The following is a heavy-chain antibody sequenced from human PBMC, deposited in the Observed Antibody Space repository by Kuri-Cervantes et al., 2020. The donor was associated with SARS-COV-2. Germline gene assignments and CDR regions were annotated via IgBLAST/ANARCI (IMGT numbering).Heavy chain of an antibody. CDR2: ISVVGSNK. V-gene: IGHV3-30*04. D-gene: IGHD3-10*01. J-gene: IGHJ6*03. CDR3: ARGGKGFGGLFFGYYYYYYMDV. CDR1: GSTFSSYA. Sequence: SLRLSWAVSGSTFSSYAMHWVRQAPGKGREWVAVISVVGSNKYYADSVKGRLTISTDNSTNTLYLQMNSLRAEDTAVYYCARGGKGFGGLFFGYYYYYYMDVWGKGTTVTVSS.